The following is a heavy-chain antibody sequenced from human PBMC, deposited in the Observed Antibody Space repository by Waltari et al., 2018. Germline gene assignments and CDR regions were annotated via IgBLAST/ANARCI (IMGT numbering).Heavy chain of an antibody. D-gene: IGHD3-10*01. CDR3: ARTPGMGYFGSGPSMDV. J-gene: IGHJ6*02. CDR1: GGSISSGGYY. Sequence: QVQLLESGPGLVKPSQTLSLTCTVSGGSISSGGYYWSWIRQHPGKGLEWIGYIYYSGSTYYNPALKSRVTISVDTSKNQFSLKLSSVTAADTAVYYCARTPGMGYFGSGPSMDVWGQGTTVTVSS. CDR2: IYYSGST. V-gene: IGHV4-31*03.